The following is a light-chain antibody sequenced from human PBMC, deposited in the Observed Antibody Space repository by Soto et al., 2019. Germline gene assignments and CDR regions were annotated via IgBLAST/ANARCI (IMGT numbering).Light chain of an antibody. J-gene: IGKJ1*01. CDR2: GAY. CDR1: QSIGSD. Sequence: EIVMTQSPATLSVSPGERATLSCRASQSIGSDLVWYQQKPGQAPRLLIYGAYARATGIPASFSGSGSGTEFTLTISSLQSEDFAVYYCQQYNNWPRTVGQGTKVEIK. V-gene: IGKV3-15*01. CDR3: QQYNNWPRT.